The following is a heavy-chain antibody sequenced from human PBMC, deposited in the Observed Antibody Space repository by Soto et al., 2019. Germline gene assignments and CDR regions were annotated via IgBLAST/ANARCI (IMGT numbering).Heavy chain of an antibody. CDR2: LGGNGFTT. CDR1: GFTFGSYA. Sequence: EVQLLESGGGLVQPGGSLRLSCVVSGFTFGSYAMSWVRQAPEKGPECVAILGGNGFTTYYADSVKGRFTISGDKSKSTLFLQMNSLRADDTGVYYCAKALRPSLNFFYYMAVWGRGTSVTVSS. CDR3: AKALRPSLNFFYYMAV. J-gene: IGHJ6*03. V-gene: IGHV3-23*01. D-gene: IGHD2-2*01.